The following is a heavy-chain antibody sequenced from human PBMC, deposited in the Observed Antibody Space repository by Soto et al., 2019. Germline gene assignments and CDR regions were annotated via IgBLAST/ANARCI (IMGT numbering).Heavy chain of an antibody. CDR3: VHRRVDSSRLWSYGAFDF. CDR2: IYWDDDK. Sequence: SGPTLVNPTQTLTLTCHFSGFSLTTTGVGVGWIRQPPGKALEWLTLIYWDDDKLYSPSLKSRLAIAKDTSNNQVVLTMTNMDPVDTGTYYFVHRRVDSSRLWSYGAFDFWGQGTVVTVSS. J-gene: IGHJ3*01. V-gene: IGHV2-5*02. CDR1: GFSLTTTGVG. D-gene: IGHD3-22*01.